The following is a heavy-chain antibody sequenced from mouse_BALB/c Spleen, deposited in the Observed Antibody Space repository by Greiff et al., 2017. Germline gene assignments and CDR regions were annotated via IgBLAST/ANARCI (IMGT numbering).Heavy chain of an antibody. CDR1: GFTFSSYG. V-gene: IGHV5-6*01. J-gene: IGHJ4*01. CDR2: ISSGGSYT. D-gene: IGHD2-4*01. Sequence: EVQLVESGGDLVKPGGSLKLSCAASGFTFSSYGMSWVRQTPDKRLEWVATISSGGSYTYYPDSVKGRFTITRDNAKNTLYLQMSSLKSEDTAMYYYAGRNDYDVRYAMDYWGQGTSVTVSS. CDR3: AGRNDYDVRYAMDY.